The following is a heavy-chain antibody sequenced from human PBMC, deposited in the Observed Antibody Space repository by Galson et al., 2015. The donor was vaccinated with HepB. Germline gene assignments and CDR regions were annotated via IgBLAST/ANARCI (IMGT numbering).Heavy chain of an antibody. CDR3: AKDYYDPDAFDI. CDR2: ISYDGSNK. J-gene: IGHJ3*02. D-gene: IGHD3-22*01. CDR1: GFTFSSHG. Sequence: SLRLSCAASGFTFSSHGMHWVRQAPGKGLEWVAVISYDGSNKYYADSVKGRFTISRDNSKNTLYLQMNSLRAEDTAVYYCAKDYYDPDAFDIWGQGTMVTVAS. V-gene: IGHV3-30*18.